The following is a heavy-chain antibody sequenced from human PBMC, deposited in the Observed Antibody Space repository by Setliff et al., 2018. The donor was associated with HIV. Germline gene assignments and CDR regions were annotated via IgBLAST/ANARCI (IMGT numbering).Heavy chain of an antibody. CDR1: GGSISSSNW. CDR3: ATCRHRPSNWFDP. V-gene: IGHV4-4*02. CDR2: VYNSGIT. J-gene: IGHJ5*02. Sequence: PSETRSLTCAVSGGSISSSNWWSWVRQPPGKGLEWIGSVYNSGITFKNPSLKSRVTISVDRSGNQFSLRLTSVTAADTAVYYCATCRHRPSNWFDPWGQGTVVTVSS.